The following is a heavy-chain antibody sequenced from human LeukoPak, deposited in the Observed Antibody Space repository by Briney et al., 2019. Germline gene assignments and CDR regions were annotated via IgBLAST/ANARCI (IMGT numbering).Heavy chain of an antibody. CDR3: ARNLTMIPAKGAFDI. D-gene: IGHD3-22*01. CDR1: GGSFSGYY. V-gene: IGHV4-34*01. CDR2: INHSGST. Sequence: PSETLSLTCAVYGGSFSGYYWSWIRQPPRKGLEWIGEINHSGSTNYNPSLKSRLTIPVDTSKNQSSLKLSSVTAADTALYYCARNLTMIPAKGAFDIWGQGIMVTVSS. J-gene: IGHJ3*02.